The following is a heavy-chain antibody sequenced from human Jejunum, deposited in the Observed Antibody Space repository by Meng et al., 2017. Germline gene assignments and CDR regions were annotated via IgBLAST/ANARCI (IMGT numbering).Heavy chain of an antibody. CDR1: GFTFSNYW. J-gene: IGHJ4*02. CDR3: ARDYRSSSGRTFDY. V-gene: IGHV3-7*01. D-gene: IGHD6-19*01. Sequence: GALRLSCAASGFTFSNYWMSWVRQAPGKGLEWVANIKQDGSEKYYVHSVKGRFTISRDNAKNSLYLQMNSLRAEDTAVYYCARDYRSSSGRTFDYWGQGTLVTVSS. CDR2: IKQDGSEK.